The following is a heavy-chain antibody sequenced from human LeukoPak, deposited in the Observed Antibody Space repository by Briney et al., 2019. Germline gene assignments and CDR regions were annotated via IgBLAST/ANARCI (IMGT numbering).Heavy chain of an antibody. CDR2: ISSNGGGT. CDR3: ARGRTGSGSYGFDI. V-gene: IGHV3-64*01. D-gene: IGHD3-10*01. Sequence: GGSLRLSCAASGFTFSSYAMYWVRQAPGKGLEYVSAISSNGGGTYYANSVKGRFTISRDNSKNTLYLQMGSLRAEDMAVYYCARGRTGSGSYGFDIWGQGTMVTVSS. J-gene: IGHJ3*02. CDR1: GFTFSSYA.